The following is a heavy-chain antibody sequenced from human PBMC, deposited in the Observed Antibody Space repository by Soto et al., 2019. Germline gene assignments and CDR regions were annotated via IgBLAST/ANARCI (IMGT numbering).Heavy chain of an antibody. CDR3: ARDWEGIAAAGTVQLRFDP. CDR1: GYTFTGYY. Sequence: ASVKVSCKASGYTFTGYYMHWVRQAPGQGLEWMGWINPNSGGTNYAQKFQGRVTMTRDTSISTAYMELSRLRSDDTAVYYGARDWEGIAAAGTVQLRFDPWGQGTLVTVSS. J-gene: IGHJ5*02. V-gene: IGHV1-2*02. D-gene: IGHD6-13*01. CDR2: INPNSGGT.